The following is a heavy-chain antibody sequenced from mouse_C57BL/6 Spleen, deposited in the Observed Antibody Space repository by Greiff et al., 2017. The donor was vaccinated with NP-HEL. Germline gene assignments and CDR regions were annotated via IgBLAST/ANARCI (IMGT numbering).Heavy chain of an antibody. CDR1: GFNIKNTY. V-gene: IGHV14-3*01. CDR2: IDPANGNT. D-gene: IGHD2-5*01. CDR3: VRSVYYSNYRYAMDY. Sequence: EVQLQQSVAELVRPGASVKLSCTASGFNIKNTYMHWVKQRPEQGLEWIGRIDPANGNTKYAPKFQGKATITADTSSNTAYLQLSSLTSEDTAIYSCVRSVYYSNYRYAMDYWGQGTSDTVTS. J-gene: IGHJ4*01.